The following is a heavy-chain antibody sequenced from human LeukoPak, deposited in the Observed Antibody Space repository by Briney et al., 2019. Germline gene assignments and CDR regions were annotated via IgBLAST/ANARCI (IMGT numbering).Heavy chain of an antibody. V-gene: IGHV3-20*01. D-gene: IGHD3-10*01. CDR1: GFTFDDYG. Sequence: GGSLRLSCAASGFTFDDYGMSWVRQAPGKGLEWVSGINGNGGSTGYGDSMKGRFTISRDNAKNSLYLQMNSLRVEDTALYHCARNYHGSGSTAFDIWGHGTMVTVSS. CDR2: INGNGGST. J-gene: IGHJ3*02. CDR3: ARNYHGSGSTAFDI.